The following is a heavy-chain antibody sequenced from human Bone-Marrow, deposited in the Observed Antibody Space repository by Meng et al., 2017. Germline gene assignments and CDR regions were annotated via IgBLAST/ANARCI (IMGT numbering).Heavy chain of an antibody. Sequence: QVVLVGSGGGVVQPGRSLRLSCAASGFTFSSYAMHWVRQAPGKGLEWVAVISYDGSNKYYADSVKGRFTISRDNSKNTLYLQMNSLRAEDTAVYYCARVHFDYWGQGTLVTVSS. V-gene: IGHV3-30*01. CDR1: GFTFSSYA. J-gene: IGHJ4*02. CDR3: ARVHFDY. CDR2: ISYDGSNK.